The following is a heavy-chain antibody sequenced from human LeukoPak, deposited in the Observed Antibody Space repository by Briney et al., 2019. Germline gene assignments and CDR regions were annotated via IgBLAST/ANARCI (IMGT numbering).Heavy chain of an antibody. CDR2: ISWNSGSI. J-gene: IGHJ4*02. Sequence: GRSLRLSCAASGFIFDDYAMHWVRQAPGNGLEWVSGISWNSGSIGYADSVKGRFTISRDNAKNSLYLQMNSLRAEDTALYYCAKDRDYSSSGASVDYWGQGTLVTVSS. V-gene: IGHV3-9*01. D-gene: IGHD6-6*01. CDR1: GFIFDDYA. CDR3: AKDRDYSSSGASVDY.